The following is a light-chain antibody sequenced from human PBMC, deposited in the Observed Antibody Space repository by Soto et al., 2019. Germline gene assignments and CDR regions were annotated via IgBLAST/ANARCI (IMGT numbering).Light chain of an antibody. CDR1: QSISSH. Sequence: QMTQSPSSLFASVGDRVTITCRTSQSISSHLNWYQQKVGQTPRLLIYAASTLQSEVPPRFSGSGSGTEFTLTLSGLQREDFETYYCQQSHSAPLTFGGGTKIQI. V-gene: IGKV1-39*01. J-gene: IGKJ4*01. CDR3: QQSHSAPLT. CDR2: AAS.